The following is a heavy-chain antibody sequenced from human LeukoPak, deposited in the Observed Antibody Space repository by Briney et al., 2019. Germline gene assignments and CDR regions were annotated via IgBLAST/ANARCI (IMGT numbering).Heavy chain of an antibody. CDR2: ISSSGSTI. V-gene: IGHV3-11*01. Sequence: GGSLRLSCAASGFTFSDYYMSWIRQAPGEGLEWVSYISSSGSTIYYADSMEGRFTISRDNAKNSLYLQMNSLRAEDTAVYYCARDRVTGYYGSSGYLFFWGQGTLVTVSS. J-gene: IGHJ4*02. CDR3: ARDRVTGYYGSSGYLFF. D-gene: IGHD3-22*01. CDR1: GFTFSDYY.